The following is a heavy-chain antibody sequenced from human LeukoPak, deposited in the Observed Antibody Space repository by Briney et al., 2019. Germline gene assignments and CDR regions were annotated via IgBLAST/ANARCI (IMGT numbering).Heavy chain of an antibody. CDR1: GFTFSSYA. Sequence: PGGSLRLSCSASGFTFSSYAIHWVRQAPGKGLEYVSAISSNGGSTYYADSVKGRFTISRDNSKNTLYLQMNSLRAEDTAVYYCARGETYYYDSSGYYSGRWGYYFDYWGQGTLVTVSS. CDR3: ARGETYYYDSSGYYSGRWGYYFDY. CDR2: ISSNGGST. J-gene: IGHJ4*02. D-gene: IGHD3-22*01. V-gene: IGHV3-64*04.